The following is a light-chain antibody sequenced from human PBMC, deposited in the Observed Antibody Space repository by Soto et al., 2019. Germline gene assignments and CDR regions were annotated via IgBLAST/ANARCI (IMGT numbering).Light chain of an antibody. CDR2: DAS. V-gene: IGKV1-5*01. CDR1: QSISTW. Sequence: DVQMNQSPSTLSASVGDRVTITCRASQSISTWLAWYQQKPGKAPKLLIYDASSLESGVPSRFSGSGSGTEFTLTISSLQPDDFATYYCQQYKTYSGTFGQGTKV. J-gene: IGKJ1*01. CDR3: QQYKTYSGT.